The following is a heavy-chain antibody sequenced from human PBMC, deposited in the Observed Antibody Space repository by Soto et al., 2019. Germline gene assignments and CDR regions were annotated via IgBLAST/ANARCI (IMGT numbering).Heavy chain of an antibody. V-gene: IGHV4-4*07. CDR1: GVSISLYY. CDR3: ARVELGITFVADD. Sequence: QVQLQESGPGLVKPSETLSLTCTVSGVSISLYYWSWIRQPAGEGLEWIGRIFGPTRGTTNYNPSLQSRVSMSVDTSKNQFSLRLTSVTAADTAVYYCARVELGITFVADDWGRGTLVTVSS. J-gene: IGHJ4*02. D-gene: IGHD3-16*01. CDR2: IFGPTRGTT.